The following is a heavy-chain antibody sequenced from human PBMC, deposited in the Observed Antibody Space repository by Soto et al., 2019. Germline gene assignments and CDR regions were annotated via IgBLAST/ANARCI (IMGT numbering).Heavy chain of an antibody. J-gene: IGHJ4*02. CDR3: AKSILRYQPLLSLDY. D-gene: IGHD2-2*01. CDR2: ISYDGSNK. CDR1: GFTFSSYG. V-gene: IGHV3-30*18. Sequence: GGSLRLSCAASGFTFSSYGMHWVRQAPGKGLEWVAVISYDGSNKYYADSVKGRFTISRDNSKNTLYLQMNSLRAEDTAVYYCAKSILRYQPLLSLDYWGQGTLVTVSS.